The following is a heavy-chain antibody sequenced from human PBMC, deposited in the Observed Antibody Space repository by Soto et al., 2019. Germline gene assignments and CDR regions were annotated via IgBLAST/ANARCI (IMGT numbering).Heavy chain of an antibody. J-gene: IGHJ4*01. D-gene: IGHD1-26*01. CDR1: GFTFSSYW. CDR3: VRDRAFFDTTDY. CDR2: INNDGSTT. Sequence: EVQLVESGGGLVQPGGSLRLSCAASGFTFSSYWMHWVRQVPGKGLVWISRINNDGSTTNYVDSVKGRFTISRDNAKNTLYLQMNSLRAEDTAVYYCVRDRAFFDTTDYWGNGTLVTVSS. V-gene: IGHV3-74*01.